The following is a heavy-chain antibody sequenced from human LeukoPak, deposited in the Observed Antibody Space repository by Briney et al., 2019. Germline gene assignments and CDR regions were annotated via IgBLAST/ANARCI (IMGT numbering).Heavy chain of an antibody. Sequence: PGGSLRLSCAASGFTFSSYSMNWVRQAPGKGLEWVSSISSSRSYIHYADSVKGRFTISRDNAKNSLYLQMNSLRAEDTAVYYCARGSTVTTNNWFDPWGQGTLVTVSS. J-gene: IGHJ5*02. CDR2: ISSSRSYI. CDR3: ARGSTVTTNNWFDP. D-gene: IGHD4-17*01. CDR1: GFTFSSYS. V-gene: IGHV3-21*01.